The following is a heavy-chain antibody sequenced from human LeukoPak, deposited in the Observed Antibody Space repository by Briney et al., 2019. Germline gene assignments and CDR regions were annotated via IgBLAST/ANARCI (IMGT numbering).Heavy chain of an antibody. CDR1: GFTFSSYA. CDR2: ISGSGGST. J-gene: IGHJ4*02. CDR3: AKMSAFFQYFDY. V-gene: IGHV3-23*01. Sequence: PGGSLRLSCAACGFTFSSYAMSWVRQAPGKGLEWVSAISGSGGSTYYADSVKGRFTISRDNSKNTLYLQMNSLRAEDTAVYYCAKMSAFFQYFDYWGQGTLVTVSS.